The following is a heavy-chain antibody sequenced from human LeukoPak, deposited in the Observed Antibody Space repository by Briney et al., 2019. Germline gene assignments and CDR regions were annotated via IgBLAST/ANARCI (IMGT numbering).Heavy chain of an antibody. Sequence: PGGSLRLSCLTSGFTLSTNAMSWVRQAPGKGLEWVAVISYDGSNKYYADSVKGRFTISRDNSKNTLYLQMNSLRAEDTAVYYCAREWELRATFDYWGQGTLVTVSS. CDR2: ISYDGSNK. CDR3: AREWELRATFDY. CDR1: GFTLSTNA. J-gene: IGHJ4*02. D-gene: IGHD1-26*01. V-gene: IGHV3-30-3*01.